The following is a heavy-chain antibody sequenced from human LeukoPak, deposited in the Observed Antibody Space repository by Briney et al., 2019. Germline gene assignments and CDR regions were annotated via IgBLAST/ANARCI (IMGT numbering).Heavy chain of an antibody. V-gene: IGHV4-61*08. CDR3: ARSPRGGSGRYYFDY. Sequence: SQTLSLTCTVSGGSISSGDYYWSWLRQPPGKGLEWIGYIYYSGSTNYNPSLKSRVTISVDTSKNQFSLKLSSVTAADTAVYYCARSPRGGSGRYYFDYWGQGTLVTVSS. CDR1: GGSISSGDYY. D-gene: IGHD3-16*01. CDR2: IYYSGST. J-gene: IGHJ4*02.